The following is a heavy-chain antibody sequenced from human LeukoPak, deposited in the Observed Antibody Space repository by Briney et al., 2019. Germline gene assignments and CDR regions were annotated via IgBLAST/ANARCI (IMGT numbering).Heavy chain of an antibody. CDR2: INNRATT. J-gene: IGHJ4*02. V-gene: IGHV4-34*01. D-gene: IGHD5-12*01. CDR1: GGSLSPHY. Sequence: SETLSLTCAVSGGSLSPHYWAWIRQPLGKGLDWIGEINNRATTNYCPSLKGRVTISVDTSKNQFSLKLTSVTAADTAMYYCARVPLWWLTPFDYWGQGTLATVSS. CDR3: ARVPLWWLTPFDY.